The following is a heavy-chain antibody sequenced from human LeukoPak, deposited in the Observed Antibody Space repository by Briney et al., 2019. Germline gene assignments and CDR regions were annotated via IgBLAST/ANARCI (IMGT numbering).Heavy chain of an antibody. CDR2: INPDRCCT. Sequence: SSVKVSCKASGYTLTGYYMHWVRQAPGQGLEGMGSINPDRCCTNYAQNFQGRVTMNRDTFSRTVFMDMRRPRSDDTAVYYCARGFMAWRPFDYWGHGTLVTASP. CDR1: GYTLTGYY. D-gene: IGHD3-3*01. V-gene: IGHV1-2*02. CDR3: ARGFMAWRPFDY. J-gene: IGHJ4*01.